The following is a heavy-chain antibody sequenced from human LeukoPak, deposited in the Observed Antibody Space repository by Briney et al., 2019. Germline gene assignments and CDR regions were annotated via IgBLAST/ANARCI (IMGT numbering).Heavy chain of an antibody. V-gene: IGHV3-30-3*01. CDR3: VRERGPYDAFDI. CDR2: ISYDGSNK. CDR1: RFTFSGYP. J-gene: IGHJ3*02. Sequence: GGSLRLSCAASRFTFSGYPVHWVRQAPGKGLEWVAVISYDGSNKYYADPVKGRFTISRDNSKNTLDLQLNSLRAEDTAMYYCVRERGPYDAFDIWGQGTMVTVSS.